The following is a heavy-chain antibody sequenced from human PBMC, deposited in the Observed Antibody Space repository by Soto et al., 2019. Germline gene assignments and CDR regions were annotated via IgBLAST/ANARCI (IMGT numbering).Heavy chain of an antibody. CDR1: GFTFSSYS. Sequence: EVQLVESGGGLVKPGGSLRLSCAASGFTFSSYSMNWVRQAPGKGLEWVSSISSSSSYIYYADSVKGRFTISRDNAKNSLYLQMNSLRAEDTAVYYCARACTNGVCYLYYYYGMDVWGQGTTVTVSS. J-gene: IGHJ6*02. CDR2: ISSSSSYI. CDR3: ARACTNGVCYLYYYYGMDV. D-gene: IGHD2-8*01. V-gene: IGHV3-21*01.